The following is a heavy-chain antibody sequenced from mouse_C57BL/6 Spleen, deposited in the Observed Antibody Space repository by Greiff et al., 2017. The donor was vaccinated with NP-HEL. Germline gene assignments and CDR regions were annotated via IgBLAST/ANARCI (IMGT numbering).Heavy chain of an antibody. CDR3: ARGGFFYGNYERAWFAY. V-gene: IGHV1-78*01. Sequence: VQLQQSDAELVKPGASVKISCKVSGYTFTDHTIHWMKKRPEQGLEWIGYIYPRDGSTTYNEKFKGKATLTADKSSSTAYMQLNSLTSEDSAVYCCARGGFFYGNYERAWFAYWGQGTLVTVSA. J-gene: IGHJ3*01. CDR1: GYTFTDHT. D-gene: IGHD2-1*01. CDR2: IYPRDGST.